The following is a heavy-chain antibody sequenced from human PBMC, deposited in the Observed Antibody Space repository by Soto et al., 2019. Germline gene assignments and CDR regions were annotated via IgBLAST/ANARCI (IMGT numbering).Heavy chain of an antibody. D-gene: IGHD3-10*01. V-gene: IGHV1-2*02. J-gene: IGHJ6*02. CDR1: GYTFTAYY. CDR3: ARNMDYYYGPGSGNGHGF. Sequence: QVQLVQSGAEVKEPGDSVRVSCEASGYTFTAYYIHWVRPAPGQGLEWMGWINPKFGDTTYAQDFHGRVSMTRDMSISTVYMELSRLTSDDTAIYYCARNMDYYYGPGSGNGHGFWGQGTTVTVFS. CDR2: INPKFGDT.